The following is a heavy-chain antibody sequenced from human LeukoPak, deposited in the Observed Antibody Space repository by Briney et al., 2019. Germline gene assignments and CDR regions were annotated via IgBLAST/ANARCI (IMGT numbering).Heavy chain of an antibody. J-gene: IGHJ3*02. Sequence: SETLSLTCTVSGGSISSSSYYWSWIRQPPGKGLEWIGYIYYSGSTNYNPSLKSRVTISVDTSKNQFSLKLSSVTAADTAVYYCARENDAFDIWGQGTMVTVSS. CDR3: ARENDAFDI. CDR2: IYYSGST. CDR1: GGSISSSSYY. V-gene: IGHV4-61*01.